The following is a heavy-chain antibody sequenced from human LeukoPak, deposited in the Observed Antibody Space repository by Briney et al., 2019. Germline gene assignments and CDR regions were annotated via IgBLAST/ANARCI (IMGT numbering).Heavy chain of an antibody. CDR2: ITSSSSSI. D-gene: IGHD2-15*01. J-gene: IGHJ5*02. Sequence: PGGSLRLSCAASGFTFSSYSMNWVRQAPGKGLEWVSSITSSSSSIYYADSAKGRFTISRDNAKNSLYLQMNSLRAEDTAVYYCARGVVAAKWALDPWGQGTLVTVSS. V-gene: IGHV3-21*04. CDR3: ARGVVAAKWALDP. CDR1: GFTFSSYS.